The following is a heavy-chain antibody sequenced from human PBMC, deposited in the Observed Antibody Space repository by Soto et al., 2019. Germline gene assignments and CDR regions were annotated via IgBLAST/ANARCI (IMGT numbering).Heavy chain of an antibody. D-gene: IGHD1-7*01. V-gene: IGHV1-3*01. CDR1: GYTFTSYA. J-gene: IGHJ4*02. CDR3: ARVGITGTPYYFDY. CDR2: INAGNGNT. Sequence: ASVKVSCKASGYTFTSYAMHWVRQAPGQRLEWMGWINAGNGNTKYSQKFQGRVTITRDTSASTAYMELSSLRSEDTAVYYCARVGITGTPYYFDYWGQGTLVTVS.